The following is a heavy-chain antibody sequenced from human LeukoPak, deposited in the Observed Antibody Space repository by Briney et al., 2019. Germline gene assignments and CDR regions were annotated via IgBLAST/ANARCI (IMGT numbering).Heavy chain of an antibody. CDR3: ARDSGSWSPSDY. CDR1: GGTFSSYA. D-gene: IGHD6-13*01. CDR2: IIPIFGTA. V-gene: IGHV1-69*13. Sequence: SVKVSCKASGGTFSSYAISWVRQAPGQGLEWMGGIIPIFGTANYAQKFQGRVTITADESTSTAYMELSSLRSEDTAVYYCARDSGSWSPSDYWGQGTLVTVSS. J-gene: IGHJ4*02.